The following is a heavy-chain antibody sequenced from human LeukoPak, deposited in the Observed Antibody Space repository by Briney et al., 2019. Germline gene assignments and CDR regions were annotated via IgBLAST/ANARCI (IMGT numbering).Heavy chain of an antibody. D-gene: IGHD4-17*01. V-gene: IGHV4-38-2*02. CDR3: ARKYGYYYYMDV. Sequence: SETLSLTCTVSGFSITRVDYWGWIRQPPGKGLEWIGAIYHSGSTYYNPSLKSRVTISVDTSKNQFSLKLSSVTAADTAVYYCARKYGYYYYMDVWGKGTTVTVSS. CDR2: IYHSGST. J-gene: IGHJ6*03. CDR1: GFSITRVDY.